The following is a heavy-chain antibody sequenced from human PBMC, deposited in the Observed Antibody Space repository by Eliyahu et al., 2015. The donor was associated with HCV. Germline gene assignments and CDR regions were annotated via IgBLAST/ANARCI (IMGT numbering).Heavy chain of an antibody. CDR2: IWYDGSNK. CDR3: ARDSSMFGELLPFDL. CDR1: GFTXSXXG. Sequence: QVQLVESGGGVVQPGRSLRLSCAAXGFTXSXXGMPWVRQXPGKGLEWEAVIWYDGSNKYYADSVKGRFTISRDNSKNTLYLQMNSLRAEDTAVYYCARDSSMFGELLPFDLWGRGTLVTVSS. J-gene: IGHJ2*01. V-gene: IGHV3-33*01. D-gene: IGHD3-10*02.